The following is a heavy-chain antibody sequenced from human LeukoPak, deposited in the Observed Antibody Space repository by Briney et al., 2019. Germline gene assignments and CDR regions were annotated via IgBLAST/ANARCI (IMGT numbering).Heavy chain of an antibody. J-gene: IGHJ4*02. Sequence: SQTLSLTCAISGDSVSSNNGAWNWIRQSPSRGLEWLGRTYYRSKWYNEYAVSVKSRITINADTSNNQFSLHLNSVTPEDTALYYCVSGAGAGFDYWGQGTLVTVSS. CDR3: VSGAGAGFDY. CDR2: TYYRSKWYN. CDR1: GDSVSSNNGA. D-gene: IGHD6-13*01. V-gene: IGHV6-1*01.